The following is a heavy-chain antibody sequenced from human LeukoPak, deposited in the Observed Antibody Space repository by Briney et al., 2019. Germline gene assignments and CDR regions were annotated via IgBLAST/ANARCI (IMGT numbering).Heavy chain of an antibody. J-gene: IGHJ5*02. CDR3: AREAAPETNWFDP. D-gene: IGHD6-6*01. CDR2: ISSSSSYI. Sequence: GGSLRLACAASGFTFSSYSMNWVRQAPGKGLEWVSSISSSSSYIYYADSVKSRLTISRDNAKNSLYLQMNSLRAEDTAVYYCAREAAPETNWFDPWGQGTLVTVSS. V-gene: IGHV3-21*01. CDR1: GFTFSSYS.